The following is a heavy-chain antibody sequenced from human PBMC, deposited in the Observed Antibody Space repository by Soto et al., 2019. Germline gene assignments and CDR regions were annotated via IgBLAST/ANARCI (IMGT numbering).Heavy chain of an antibody. CDR3: ARDSVSLTLFDY. D-gene: IGHD3-10*01. Sequence: SETLSLTCAVSGGSINGGDYTWSWIRQPPGKGLEWIAYISHSGSTSYTPSLKSRVTISVDKSKNQFSLKMTSVTAADTALYFCARDSVSLTLFDYWGQGILVTVSS. CDR1: GGSINGGDYT. CDR2: ISHSGST. V-gene: IGHV4-30-2*01. J-gene: IGHJ4*02.